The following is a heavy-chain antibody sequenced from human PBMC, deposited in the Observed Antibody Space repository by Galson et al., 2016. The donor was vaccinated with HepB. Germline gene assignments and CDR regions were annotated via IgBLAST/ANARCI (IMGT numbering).Heavy chain of an antibody. V-gene: IGHV3-30-3*01. Sequence: SLRLSCAASGFKLTDYVMHWVRQAPGKGLEWVAVMSYDGNNEDFAESVKGRFTMSRDIYQNTLHLKMNSLRAEATAIHFCARARPVLRFLEWIPSDAFDIWGQGTFVTVSS. CDR2: MSYDGNNE. CDR3: ARARPVLRFLEWIPSDAFDI. D-gene: IGHD3-3*01. J-gene: IGHJ3*02. CDR1: GFKLTDYV.